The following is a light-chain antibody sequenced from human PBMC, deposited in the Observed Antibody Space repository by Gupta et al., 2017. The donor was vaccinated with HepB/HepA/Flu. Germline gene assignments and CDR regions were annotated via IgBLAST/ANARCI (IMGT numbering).Light chain of an antibody. Sequence: QAVVTQEPSLTVSPGGTVPLTCASSTGDVISGHYTYWFQLKPGQAPRTLIFDTNNKQSWTPDRVSASLLGGKAALTLSGAQPEDEAEYYCLLFYSGIWVFGGGTKLTVL. V-gene: IGLV7-46*01. J-gene: IGLJ3*02. CDR1: TGDVISGHY. CDR3: LLFYSGIWV. CDR2: DTN.